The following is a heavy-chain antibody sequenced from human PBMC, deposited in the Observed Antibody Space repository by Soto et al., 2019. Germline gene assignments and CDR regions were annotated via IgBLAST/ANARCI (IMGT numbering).Heavy chain of an antibody. V-gene: IGHV3-74*01. D-gene: IGHD2-21*02. CDR1: GFTFRIFW. Sequence: EVQLVESWGGLVLPGGSRRLSCSASGFTFRIFWMHWARQAPWKGLEWVSYICSDDTDYADCVQGRFTISRDNAMNTLYLQMNSLRAEDTAVYSCLRGTSDWPEIESWGQGTLVTVSP. CDR2: ICSDDT. J-gene: IGHJ5*01. CDR3: LRGTSDWPEIES.